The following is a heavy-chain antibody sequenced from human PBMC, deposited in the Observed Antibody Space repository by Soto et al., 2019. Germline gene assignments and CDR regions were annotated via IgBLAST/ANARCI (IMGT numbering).Heavy chain of an antibody. CDR1: GFTFSSYW. V-gene: IGHV3-74*01. CDR3: SRGLYTAFDY. D-gene: IGHD2-2*02. CDR2: ISSDGSTT. Sequence: EVQLVESGGGLLQPGGSLRLSCAASGFTFSSYWMHWVRQVPGKGLVWVSRISSDGSTTTYADSVKGRFTISRDNAENTLYLQMNSLRAEDTAVYYCSRGLYTAFDYWGQGTLVTVSS. J-gene: IGHJ4*02.